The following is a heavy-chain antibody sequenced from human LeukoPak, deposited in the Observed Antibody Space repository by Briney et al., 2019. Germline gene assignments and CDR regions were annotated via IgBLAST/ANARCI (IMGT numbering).Heavy chain of an antibody. Sequence: GGSLRLSCAASGFRFDDYGMSWVRQVPGKGLVWVSHINSDGSWTGYADSVKGRFTISKDNAKNTVYLQMNNLRAEDTAVYYCVSFYETYWGRGTLVTVSS. D-gene: IGHD2-2*01. V-gene: IGHV3-74*01. CDR3: VSFYETY. CDR1: GFRFDDYG. J-gene: IGHJ4*02. CDR2: INSDGSWT.